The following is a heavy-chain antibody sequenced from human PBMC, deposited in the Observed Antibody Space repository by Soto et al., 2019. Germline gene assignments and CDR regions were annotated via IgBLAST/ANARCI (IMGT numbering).Heavy chain of an antibody. D-gene: IGHD3-3*01. CDR1: GNSFRSGSYY. V-gene: IGHV4-61*01. CDR2: VYHTGRT. Sequence: PSETLSLTCSVSGNSFRSGSYYWSWIRQPPGKGLEWIGYVYHTGRTSYNPSLKSRVSISMDTSRNQFSLDLDSVTAADTAVYFCARDFDYFDSWGRGVLVTVSS. J-gene: IGHJ4*02. CDR3: ARDFDYFDS.